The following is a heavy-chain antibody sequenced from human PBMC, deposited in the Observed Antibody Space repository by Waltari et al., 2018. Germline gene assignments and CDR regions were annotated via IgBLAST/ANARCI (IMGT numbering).Heavy chain of an antibody. CDR1: GFTFNTYA. CDR3: AKPFYNWDDPLDS. J-gene: IGHJ4*02. V-gene: IGHV3-23*01. D-gene: IGHD1-20*01. Sequence: HLLESGGGLVQPGGSLRLSCGLAGFTFNTYAINWVRRAPGTGLQWLAAISISDASYHADSVKGRFTISRDTSKDTVYLQMNSLRVEDTAVYYCAKPFYNWDDPLDSWGQGTLVTVSS. CDR2: ISISDAS.